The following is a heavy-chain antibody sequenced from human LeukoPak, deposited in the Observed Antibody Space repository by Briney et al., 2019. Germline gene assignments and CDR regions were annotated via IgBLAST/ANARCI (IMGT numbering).Heavy chain of an antibody. D-gene: IGHD2/OR15-2a*01. Sequence: GGSLRLSCAASGFNFSIYGMHWVRQAPGKGLEWVAVISFDETNEYYADSMKGRFTISRDNSKNTLYLQMNSLRAEDTAVYYCAKGRRLIVAVDTCFDYWGQGTLVTVSS. J-gene: IGHJ4*02. CDR3: AKGRRLIVAVDTCFDY. CDR1: GFNFSIYG. V-gene: IGHV3-30*18. CDR2: ISFDETNE.